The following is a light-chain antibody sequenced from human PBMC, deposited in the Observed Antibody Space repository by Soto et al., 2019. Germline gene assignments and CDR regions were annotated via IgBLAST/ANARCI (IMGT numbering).Light chain of an antibody. CDR1: QTISRY. Sequence: DIQLTHSPASLSASVGVGVTITYWASQTISRYLNWYQQKPGTAPKLLIYASSTLQSGVPARFSGRGSGTDFTLTISSLQTDDFATYYCQQYGSFSPITFGGGTKVDIK. J-gene: IGKJ4*01. CDR3: QQYGSFSPIT. V-gene: IGKV1-39*01. CDR2: ASS.